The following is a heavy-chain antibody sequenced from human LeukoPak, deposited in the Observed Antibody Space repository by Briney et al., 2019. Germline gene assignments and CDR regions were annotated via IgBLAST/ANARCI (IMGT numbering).Heavy chain of an antibody. CDR1: GYSFTNYW. Sequence: GESLKISCKDSGYSFTNYWIGWVRQMPGKGLEWMGIIYPGDSDTRYSPSFQGQVTISADKSISTAYLQWSSLKASDTAMYYCARLPAYYEAHWFDPWGQGTLVTVSS. V-gene: IGHV5-51*01. D-gene: IGHD3-22*01. J-gene: IGHJ5*02. CDR2: IYPGDSDT. CDR3: ARLPAYYEAHWFDP.